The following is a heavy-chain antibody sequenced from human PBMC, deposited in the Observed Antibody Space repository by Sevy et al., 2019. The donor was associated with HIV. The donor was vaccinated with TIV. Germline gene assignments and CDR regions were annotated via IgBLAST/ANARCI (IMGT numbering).Heavy chain of an antibody. Sequence: GGSLRLSCAASGFTFSSYSMNWVRQAPGKGLEWVSSISSSSYIYYADSVKGRFTISRDNAKNSLYLQMNSLRAEDTAVYYCARDHSGGSFNAFDIWGQGTMVTVSS. CDR2: ISSSSYI. D-gene: IGHD2-15*01. J-gene: IGHJ3*02. V-gene: IGHV3-21*01. CDR3: ARDHSGGSFNAFDI. CDR1: GFTFSSYS.